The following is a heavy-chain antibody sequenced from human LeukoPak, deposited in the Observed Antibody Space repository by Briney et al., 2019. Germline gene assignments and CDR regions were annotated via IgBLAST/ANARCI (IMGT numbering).Heavy chain of an antibody. Sequence: ASVKVSCKASGYTFTGYYIHWVRQAPGQGLEWMGWINPNTGGTNYAQKFQGRVTMTRDTSISTAYMELSRLRSDDTAVYYCAILIVRENNWFDPWGQGTLVTVSS. CDR2: INPNTGGT. V-gene: IGHV1-2*02. D-gene: IGHD3-10*01. CDR1: GYTFTGYY. J-gene: IGHJ5*02. CDR3: AILIVRENNWFDP.